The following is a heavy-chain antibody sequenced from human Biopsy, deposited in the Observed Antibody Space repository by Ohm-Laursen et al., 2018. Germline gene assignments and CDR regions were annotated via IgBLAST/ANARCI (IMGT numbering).Heavy chain of an antibody. J-gene: IGHJ5*02. Sequence: GTLSLTCTVSGGSFTGHYWTWIRQPPGKGLEWVGYMYYNERTYYNPSLRGRVTISVDTSKNQISLRLSSVTAADTAVYYCASGGQWPKPYLRYFDPWGQGTLLTVSS. CDR1: GGSFTGHY. D-gene: IGHD6-19*01. CDR3: ASGGQWPKPYLRYFDP. V-gene: IGHV4-59*11. CDR2: MYYNERT.